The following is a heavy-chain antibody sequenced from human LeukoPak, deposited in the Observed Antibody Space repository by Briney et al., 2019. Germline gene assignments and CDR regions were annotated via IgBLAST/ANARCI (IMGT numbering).Heavy chain of an antibody. J-gene: IGHJ4*02. CDR3: ARVASGSACAS. Sequence: GGSLRLSCVASGFAFSNFAMSWVRQAPGKGLEWVSAISGSGGNTYYADSVKGRFTISRDISKNTLYLQMGSLRPEDMAVYYCARVASGSACASWGQGTLVTVSS. CDR2: ISGSGGNT. D-gene: IGHD6-19*01. V-gene: IGHV3-23*01. CDR1: GFAFSNFA.